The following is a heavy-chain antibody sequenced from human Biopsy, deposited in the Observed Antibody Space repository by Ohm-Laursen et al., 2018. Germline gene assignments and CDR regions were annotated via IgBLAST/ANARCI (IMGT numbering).Heavy chain of an antibody. V-gene: IGHV4-31*03. CDR1: GVSINTGGYY. J-gene: IGHJ4*02. CDR3: TRAGGGKIYGL. Sequence: TLSLTCTVSGVSINTGGYYWTWIRQHPGTGLEWIGYIHYSGNTLYNPSLKSRLTISVDPSRNQFSLKLTSVTAADTALYYCTRAGGGKIYGLWGQGTLVTVFS. CDR2: IHYSGNT. D-gene: IGHD3-16*01.